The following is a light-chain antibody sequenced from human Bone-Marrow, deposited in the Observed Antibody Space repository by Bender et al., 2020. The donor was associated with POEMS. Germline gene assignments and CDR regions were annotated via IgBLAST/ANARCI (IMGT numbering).Light chain of an antibody. V-gene: IGLV1-47*01. J-gene: IGLJ3*02. CDR2: RTN. CDR3: ATWDDSLSSWL. Sequence: QSVLTQPPSTSETPGQRITIFCSGTNSNIGSHYVSWYQQVPGTAPTLLIYRTNRRLSGVPDRFSGSKSGTSASLAISGLRSEDEADYYCATWDDSLSSWLFGGGTKVTVL. CDR1: NSNIGSHY.